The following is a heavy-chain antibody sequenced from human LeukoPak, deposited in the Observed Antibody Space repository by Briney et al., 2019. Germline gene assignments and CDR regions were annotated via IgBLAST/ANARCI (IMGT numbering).Heavy chain of an antibody. D-gene: IGHD2-15*01. CDR2: IKQDGSEK. J-gene: IGHJ4*02. CDR3: AREKCSGGSCTLDY. CDR1: GFTFSSYC. Sequence: GGSLRLSCAASGFTFSSYCMSWVRQAPGKGLEWVANIKQDGSEKYYVDSVKGRFTISRDNAKNSLYLQMNSLRAEDTAVYYCAREKCSGGSCTLDYWGQGTLVTVSS. V-gene: IGHV3-7*01.